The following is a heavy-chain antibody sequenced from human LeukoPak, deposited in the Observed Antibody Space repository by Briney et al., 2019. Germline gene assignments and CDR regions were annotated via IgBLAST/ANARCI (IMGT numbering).Heavy chain of an antibody. CDR3: ATTRGDYDFWSGRAYDY. J-gene: IGHJ4*02. Sequence: ASVKVSCKVSGYTLTELSMHWVRQAPGKGLEWMGGFGPEDGETIYAQKFQGRVTMTEDTSTDTAYMELSSLRSEDTAVYYCATTRGDYDFWSGRAYDYWGQGTLVTVSS. CDR1: GYTLTELS. V-gene: IGHV1-24*01. CDR2: FGPEDGET. D-gene: IGHD3-3*01.